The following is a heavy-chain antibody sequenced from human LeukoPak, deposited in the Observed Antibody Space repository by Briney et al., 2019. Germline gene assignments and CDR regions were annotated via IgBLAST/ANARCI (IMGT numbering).Heavy chain of an antibody. V-gene: IGHV1-24*01. CDR2: IDPVDGET. CDR1: GYTLTELS. CDR3: AITGYSSGWAFDY. J-gene: IGHJ4*02. D-gene: IGHD6-19*01. Sequence: ASVKVSCKVSGYTLTELSMHWVRQAPGKGLEWMGGIDPVDGETIYSQKFQGRVTMTRDTSTSTVYMELSSLRAEDTAVYYCAITGYSSGWAFDYWGQGTLVTVSS.